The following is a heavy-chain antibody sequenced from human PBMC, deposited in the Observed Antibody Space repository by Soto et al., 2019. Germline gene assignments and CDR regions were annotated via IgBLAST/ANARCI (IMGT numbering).Heavy chain of an antibody. J-gene: IGHJ5*02. Sequence: SETLSLTCAVYGGSFSGYYWSWIRQPPGKGLEWIGEINHSGSTNYNPSLKSRVTISVDTSKNQFSLKLSSVTAADTAVYYCARHDYDFWSGYYHWFDPWGQGTLVTVSS. V-gene: IGHV4-34*01. CDR2: INHSGST. D-gene: IGHD3-3*01. CDR1: GGSFSGYY. CDR3: ARHDYDFWSGYYHWFDP.